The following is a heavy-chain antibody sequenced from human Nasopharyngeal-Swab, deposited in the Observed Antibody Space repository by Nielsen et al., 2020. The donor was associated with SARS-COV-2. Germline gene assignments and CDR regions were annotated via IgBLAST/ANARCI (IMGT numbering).Heavy chain of an antibody. CDR1: GFTFSSYE. D-gene: IGHD3-22*01. CDR3: ARGTDDYYDSTPPDY. CDR2: ISSSGSTI. J-gene: IGHJ4*02. Sequence: GGSLRLSCAASGFTFSSYEMNWVRQAPGKGLEWVSYISSSGSTIYYADSVKGRFAISRDNAKNSLYLQMNSLRAEDTAVYYCARGTDDYYDSTPPDYWGQGTLVTVSS. V-gene: IGHV3-48*03.